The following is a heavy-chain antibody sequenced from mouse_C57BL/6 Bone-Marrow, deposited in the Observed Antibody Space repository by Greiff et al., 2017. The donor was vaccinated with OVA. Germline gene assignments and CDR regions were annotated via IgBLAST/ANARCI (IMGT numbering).Heavy chain of an antibody. Sequence: EVQLQESGGGLVKPGGSLKLSCAASGFTFSSYAMSWVRQTPEKRLEWVATISDGGSYTYYPDNVKGRFTISRDNAKNNLYLQMSHLKSEDTAMYYCARDYGNYDWGQGTLVTVSA. J-gene: IGHJ3*01. CDR2: ISDGGSYT. CDR3: ARDYGNYD. V-gene: IGHV5-4*01. CDR1: GFTFSSYA. D-gene: IGHD2-1*01.